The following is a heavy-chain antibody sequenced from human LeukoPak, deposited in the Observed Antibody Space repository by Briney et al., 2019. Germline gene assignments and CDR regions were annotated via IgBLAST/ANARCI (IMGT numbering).Heavy chain of an antibody. J-gene: IGHJ4*02. CDR2: ISSTGSYI. Sequence: PGGSLRLSCAASGFKLNSYMLNWVRHAPGKGLEWVSSISSTGSYIYYADSVKGRFTFSRDNSKNTLYLQMNSLRAEDTAVYYCAKDRRMAAAGTNYFDYWGQGALVTVSS. D-gene: IGHD6-13*01. CDR3: AKDRRMAAAGTNYFDY. V-gene: IGHV3-21*04. CDR1: GFKLNSYM.